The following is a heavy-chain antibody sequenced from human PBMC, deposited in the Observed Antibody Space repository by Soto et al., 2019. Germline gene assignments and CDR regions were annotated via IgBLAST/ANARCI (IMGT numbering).Heavy chain of an antibody. CDR3: AKGAGSSPRSYFDY. J-gene: IGHJ4*02. CDR1: GFTFSSYA. V-gene: IGHV3-23*01. Sequence: GGSLRLSCAASGFTFSSYAMNWVRQTPGKGLEWVSVVSGSGGSIYYADSVKGRFTISRDNSKDTLYLQMNSLRAEDTAVYYCAKGAGSSPRSYFDYWGQGTLVTVSS. D-gene: IGHD6-6*01. CDR2: VSGSGGSI.